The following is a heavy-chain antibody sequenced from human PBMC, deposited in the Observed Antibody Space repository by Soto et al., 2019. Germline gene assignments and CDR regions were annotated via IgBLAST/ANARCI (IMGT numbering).Heavy chain of an antibody. V-gene: IGHV3-72*01. CDR1: GFTFSDHY. CDR3: ATSWSYSTIDR. CDR2: IRNRGKGYST. J-gene: IGHJ5*02. D-gene: IGHD1-26*01. Sequence: DVEVVESGGGLVQPGGSLRLSCAASGFTFSDHYMDWVRQAPGKGLEWVGGIRNRGKGYSTEYAASVKGRFTISRDDSTNSLYLQMNSLESEDSAAYYCATSWSYSTIDRWGQGTLVTVSS.